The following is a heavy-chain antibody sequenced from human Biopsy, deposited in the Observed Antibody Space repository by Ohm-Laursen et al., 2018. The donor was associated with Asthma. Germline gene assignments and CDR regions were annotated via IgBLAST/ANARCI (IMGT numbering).Heavy chain of an antibody. CDR3: ASQSSGPDFWSGYYYFGY. CDR2: ISYDGSNK. V-gene: IGHV3-30*03. Sequence: SLRLSCAASGFTFSSYGMHWVRQAPGKGLEWVAVISYDGSNKYYADSVKGRFTISRDNSKNTLYLQMNSLRAEDTAVYYCASQSSGPDFWSGYYYFGYWGQGNLVTGSS. D-gene: IGHD3-3*01. J-gene: IGHJ4*02. CDR1: GFTFSSYG.